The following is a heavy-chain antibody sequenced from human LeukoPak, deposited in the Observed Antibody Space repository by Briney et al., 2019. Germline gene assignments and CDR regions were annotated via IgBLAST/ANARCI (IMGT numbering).Heavy chain of an antibody. CDR2: INPNSGGT. J-gene: IGHJ4*02. V-gene: IGHV1-2*02. CDR1: GYAFTGYY. CDR3: ARDKLGYCTNGVCYTLDY. D-gene: IGHD2-8*01. Sequence: ASVTVSCKASGYAFTGYYMHWVRQAPGQGLEWMGWINPNSGGTNYAQKFQGRVTMTRDTSISTAYMELSRLRSDDTAVYYCARDKLGYCTNGVCYTLDYWGQGTLVTVSS.